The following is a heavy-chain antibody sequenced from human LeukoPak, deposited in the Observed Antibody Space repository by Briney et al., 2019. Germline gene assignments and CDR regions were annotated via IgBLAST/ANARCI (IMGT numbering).Heavy chain of an antibody. Sequence: SETLSLTCTVSGASISSYYWSWIRQPPGKGLEWIGYIYYSGSTNYNPSLKSRVTISVDTSKSQFSLRLSSVTAADTAIYYCATSCGNSYGSYFDYWGQGTLVTVSS. J-gene: IGHJ4*02. D-gene: IGHD5-18*01. V-gene: IGHV4-59*08. CDR2: IYYSGST. CDR1: GASISSYY. CDR3: ATSCGNSYGSYFDY.